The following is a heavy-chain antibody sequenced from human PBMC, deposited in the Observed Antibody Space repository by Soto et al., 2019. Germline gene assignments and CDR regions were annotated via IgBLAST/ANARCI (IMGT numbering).Heavy chain of an antibody. CDR1: GYTLSELS. CDR2: FDPEDGET. D-gene: IGHD2-8*01. V-gene: IGHV1-24*01. J-gene: IGHJ4*02. Sequence: ASVKVSGEVSGYTLSELSMHWVRQAPGKGLEWMGGFDPEDGETIYAQKFQGRVTMTEDTSTDTAYMELSSLRSEDTAVYYCATLSSLPNSEGDYFDYWGQGSLVTVSS. CDR3: ATLSSLPNSEGDYFDY.